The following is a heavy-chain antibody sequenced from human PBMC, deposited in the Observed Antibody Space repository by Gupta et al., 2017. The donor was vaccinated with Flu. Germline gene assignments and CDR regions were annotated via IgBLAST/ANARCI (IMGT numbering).Heavy chain of an antibody. D-gene: IGHD2-2*02. CDR3: ARDPTPYCSSTSCYTGGHNWFDP. V-gene: IGHV3-33*01. J-gene: IGHJ5*02. CDR2: VWYDGGNK. Sequence: QVQLVESVGGVVQPGRSLRLTCAASGFSFSSYGMPWVRQATGKGLEWVAVVWYDGGNKVYGDSGKGRFTISRDNSKNALYLRMDSLRAEDTAVYYCARDPTPYCSSTSCYTGGHNWFDPWGQGTLVTVSS. CDR1: GFSFSSYG.